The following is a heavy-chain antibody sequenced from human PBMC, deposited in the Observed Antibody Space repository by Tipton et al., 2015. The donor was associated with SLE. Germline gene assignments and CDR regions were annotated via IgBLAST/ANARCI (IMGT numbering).Heavy chain of an antibody. Sequence: LRLSCTVSGGSMTSSSHYWGWIRQPPGKGLEWVGTISHVGNTYYTPSLKSRVTISADTSKNQYSLKLSSVTAADTAVYYCTRWTVGTISDYWGQGTLVTVSS. CDR3: TRWTVGTISDY. CDR1: GGSMTSSSHY. CDR2: ISHVGNT. J-gene: IGHJ4*02. D-gene: IGHD2-21*02. V-gene: IGHV4-39*07.